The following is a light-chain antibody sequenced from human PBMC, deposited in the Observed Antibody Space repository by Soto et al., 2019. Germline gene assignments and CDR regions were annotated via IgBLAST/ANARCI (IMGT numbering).Light chain of an antibody. Sequence: QSVLTQPPSASGTPGQRVTISCSGSSSNIGSSFVYWYQQLPGTAPKLLIYRNYQRPSGVPDRFSGSKSGPSASLAISGLRSEDEADYYCAAWDDSLSGHVVFGGGTQLTVL. V-gene: IGLV1-47*01. J-gene: IGLJ2*01. CDR1: SSNIGSSF. CDR2: RNY. CDR3: AAWDDSLSGHVV.